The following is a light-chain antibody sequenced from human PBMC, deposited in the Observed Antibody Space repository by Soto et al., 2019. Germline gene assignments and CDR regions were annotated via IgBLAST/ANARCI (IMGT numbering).Light chain of an antibody. CDR3: QQYNSYSAT. V-gene: IGKV3-15*01. Sequence: EIVMTQSPATLSVSPGERATLSCRASQSVSSNLAWYQQKPGQAPRLLIYDASSLESGVPSRFSGSGSGTEFTLTISSLQPDDFATYYCQQYNSYSATFGQGTKVDIK. CDR1: QSVSSN. J-gene: IGKJ1*01. CDR2: DAS.